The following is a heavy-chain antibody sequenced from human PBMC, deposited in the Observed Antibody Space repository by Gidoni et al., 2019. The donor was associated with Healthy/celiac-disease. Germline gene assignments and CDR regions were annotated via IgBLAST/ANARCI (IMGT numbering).Heavy chain of an antibody. Sequence: EVQLVESGGGLVQPGGSLRPPCAASGFTSSSSWMHWVRQAPGKGLVWVSRINSDGSSTSYADSVKGRFTISRDNAKNTLYLQMNSLRAEDTAVYYCARDLWYYGSGSYYREYYYYGMDVWGQGTTVTVSS. CDR1: GFTSSSSW. V-gene: IGHV3-74*01. CDR3: ARDLWYYGSGSYYREYYYYGMDV. J-gene: IGHJ6*02. D-gene: IGHD3-10*01. CDR2: INSDGSST.